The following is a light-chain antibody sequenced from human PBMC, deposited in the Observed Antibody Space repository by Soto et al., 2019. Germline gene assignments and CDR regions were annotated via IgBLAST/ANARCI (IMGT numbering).Light chain of an antibody. V-gene: IGLV1-40*01. J-gene: IGLJ2*01. CDR1: SSNIGAGYD. Sequence: QSVLTQPPSVSGAPGQRVTISCTGSSSNIGAGYDVHWYQQLPGTAPKFLIYGNSNRPSGVPDRFSGSKSGTSASLAITGLQAEDEADYYCSSYTSSSTLGIFGGGTKLTVL. CDR3: SSYTSSSTLGI. CDR2: GNS.